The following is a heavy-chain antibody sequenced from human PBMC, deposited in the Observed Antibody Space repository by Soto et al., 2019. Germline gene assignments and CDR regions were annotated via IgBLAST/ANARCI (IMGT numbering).Heavy chain of an antibody. V-gene: IGHV3-21*01. Sequence: ATLSLTCTVSGGSISSYSMNWVRQAPGKGLEWVSSISSSSSYIYYADSVKGRFTISRDNAKNSLYLQMNSLRAEDTAVYYCARRGRRSGNYADAFDIWGQGTMVTVSS. CDR3: ARRGRRSGNYADAFDI. CDR2: ISSSSSYI. CDR1: GGSISSYS. J-gene: IGHJ3*02. D-gene: IGHD1-26*01.